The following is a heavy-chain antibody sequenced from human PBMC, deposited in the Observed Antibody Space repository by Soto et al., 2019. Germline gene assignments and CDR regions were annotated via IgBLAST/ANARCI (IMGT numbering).Heavy chain of an antibody. V-gene: IGHV3-23*01. CDR3: ADIFNWRFFDY. D-gene: IGHD1-1*01. CDR1: GFTFSSYA. CDR2: ISGSGGST. Sequence: VRSLRLSCAASGFTFSSYAMSWVRQAPGKGLEWVSSISGSGGSTYYADSVKGRFTISRDNSKNTVYLQMNSLRAEDTAVYYCADIFNWRFFDYWGQGTLVTVSS. J-gene: IGHJ4*02.